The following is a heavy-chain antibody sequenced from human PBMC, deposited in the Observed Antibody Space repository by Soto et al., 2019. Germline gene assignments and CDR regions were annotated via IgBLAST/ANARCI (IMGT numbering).Heavy chain of an antibody. V-gene: IGHV3-30-3*01. CDR2: ISYDGSNK. CDR1: GFTFSSYA. CDR3: ARSMEGYGDYYYYGMDV. J-gene: IGHJ6*02. Sequence: GGSLRLSCAASGFTFSSYAMHWVRQAPGKGLEWVAVISYDGSNKYYADSVRGRFTISRDNSKNTLYLQMNSLRAEDTAVYYCARSMEGYGDYYYYGMDVWGHGTTVTVSS. D-gene: IGHD3-10*01.